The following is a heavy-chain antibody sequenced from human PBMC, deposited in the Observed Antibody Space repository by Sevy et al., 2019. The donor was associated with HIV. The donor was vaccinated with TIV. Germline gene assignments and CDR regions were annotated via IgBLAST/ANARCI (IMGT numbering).Heavy chain of an antibody. CDR3: ARVGSGGSLVVVAASDAFDI. CDR2: IIPIFGTA. J-gene: IGHJ3*02. D-gene: IGHD2-15*01. V-gene: IGHV1-69*13. Sequence: ASVKVSCKASGGTFSSYAISWVRQAPGQGLEWMGGIIPIFGTANYAQKFQGRVTSTSDESTSKAYIALSSLRSKDTAVYYCARVGSGGSLVVVAASDAFDIWGQGTMVTVSS. CDR1: GGTFSSYA.